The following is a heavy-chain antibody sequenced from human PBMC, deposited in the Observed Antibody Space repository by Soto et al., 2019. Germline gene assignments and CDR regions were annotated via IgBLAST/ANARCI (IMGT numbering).Heavy chain of an antibody. CDR3: AREVGGCGDYVAGPGYYYGMDV. V-gene: IGHV4-30-4*08. D-gene: IGHD4-17*01. J-gene: IGHJ6*01. CDR1: GGSIISGDYY. Sequence: SETLSLTCTVSGGSIISGDYYWSWIRQPPGKGLEWIGYIYYSGDTSYNPSLKSRVTISIDTSKNQFSLKLSSVTAADTAFYYCAREVGGCGDYVAGPGYYYGMDVWGQGTTVTVSS. CDR2: IYYSGDT.